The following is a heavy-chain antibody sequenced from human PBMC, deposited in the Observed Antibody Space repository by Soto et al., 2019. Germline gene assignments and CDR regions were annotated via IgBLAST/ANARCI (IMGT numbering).Heavy chain of an antibody. V-gene: IGHV3-23*04. D-gene: IGHD3-22*01. J-gene: IGHJ4*02. CDR2: ISGSGGST. CDR1: GFTFRSYA. CDR3: AKGIVYYYDSSGYFAY. Sequence: EVQLVESGGGLVQPGGSLRLSCAASGFTFRSYAMSWVRQAPGKGLEWVSAISGSGGSTYYADSVKGRFTISRDNSKNTLYLQMNSLRAEDTAVYYCAKGIVYYYDSSGYFAYWGQGTLVTVSS.